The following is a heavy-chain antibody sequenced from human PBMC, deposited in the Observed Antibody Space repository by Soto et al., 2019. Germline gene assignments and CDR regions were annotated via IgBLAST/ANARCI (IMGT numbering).Heavy chain of an antibody. CDR2: IWYDGSKK. Sequence: GGSLRLSCAASGFTFSSSGMHWVRQAPGKGLEWVAIIWYDGSKKYYADAVKGRFTISRDNSKHTVYLQMNSLRAEDTAVYYCARAPFTIYDTSGYYDYWGQGTLVTVSS. CDR3: ARAPFTIYDTSGYYDY. V-gene: IGHV3-33*01. CDR1: GFTFSSSG. D-gene: IGHD3-22*01. J-gene: IGHJ4*02.